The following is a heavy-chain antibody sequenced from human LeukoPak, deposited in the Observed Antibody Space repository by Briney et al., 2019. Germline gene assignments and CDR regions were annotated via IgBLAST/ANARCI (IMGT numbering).Heavy chain of an antibody. CDR1: GFPFSIYG. Sequence: PGGSLRLSCAGSGFPFSIYGMSWVRQAPGKGLEWVSAISGSGGSTNYADSVKGRFTISRDNSKNKLYLQMNSLRAEDTAVYYCAKYGSPYRLYSSEDAFDIWGQGTMVTVSS. CDR2: ISGSGGST. CDR3: AKYGSPYRLYSSEDAFDI. J-gene: IGHJ3*02. V-gene: IGHV3-23*01. D-gene: IGHD3-22*01.